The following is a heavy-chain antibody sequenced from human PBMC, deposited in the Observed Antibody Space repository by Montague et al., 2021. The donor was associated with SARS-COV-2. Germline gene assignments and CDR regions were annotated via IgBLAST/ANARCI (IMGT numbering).Heavy chain of an antibody. CDR2: TYYRSQWYE. J-gene: IGHJ6*02. V-gene: IGHV6-1*01. Sequence: CAISGDSVSSKSAAWNWIRQSPSRGLGWLGRTYYRSQWYEDYAVFVKGRITIKPDPSKNQFSLHLESVSPDDTALYYCARGAYHDLYYYYHGMDVWGRGTTVSVSS. CDR3: ARGAYHDLYYYYHGMDV. CDR1: GDSVSSKSAA. D-gene: IGHD2-2*01.